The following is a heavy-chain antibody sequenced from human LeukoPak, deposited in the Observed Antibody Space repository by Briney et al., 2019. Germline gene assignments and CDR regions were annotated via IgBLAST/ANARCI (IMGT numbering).Heavy chain of an antibody. CDR1: GFTFSSYG. CDR2: IWYDGSNK. CDR3: AREMITFGGVIVTPFDY. J-gene: IGHJ4*02. D-gene: IGHD3-16*02. V-gene: IGHV3-33*01. Sequence: GRSLRLSCAASGFTFSSYGMHWVRQAPGKGLEWVAVIWYDGSNKYYADSVKGRFTISRDNSKNTLYLQMNSLRAEDTAVYYCAREMITFGGVIVTPFDYWGQGTLVTVSS.